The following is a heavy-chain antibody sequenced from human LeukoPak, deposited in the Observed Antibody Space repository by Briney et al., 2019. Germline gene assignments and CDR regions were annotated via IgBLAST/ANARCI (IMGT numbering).Heavy chain of an antibody. Sequence: GGSLRLSCAASGFTFSSYGMNWVRQAPGKGLEWVSSIRVRSDSTHYADSVQGRFIISRDDSKNMLYLQMNSLRAEDTAVYYCAKVYDTSGYYFFFDDWGQGTLVTVSS. CDR1: GFTFSSYG. J-gene: IGHJ4*02. V-gene: IGHV3-23*01. CDR2: IRVRSDST. D-gene: IGHD3-22*01. CDR3: AKVYDTSGYYFFFDD.